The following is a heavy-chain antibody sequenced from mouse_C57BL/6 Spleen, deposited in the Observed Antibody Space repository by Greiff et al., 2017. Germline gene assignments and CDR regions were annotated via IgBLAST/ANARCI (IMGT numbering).Heavy chain of an antibody. V-gene: IGHV7-3*01. CDR1: GFTFTDYY. Sequence: EVMLVESGGGLVQPGGSLSLSCAASGFTFTDYYMRWVRQPPGKALEWLGFIRNKANGYTTEYSASVKGRFTISRDNSQSILYLQMNALRAEDSATYYCARLYGNYVWYFDGWGTGTTVTVST. J-gene: IGHJ1*03. CDR3: ARLYGNYVWYFDG. CDR2: IRNKANGYTT. D-gene: IGHD2-1*01.